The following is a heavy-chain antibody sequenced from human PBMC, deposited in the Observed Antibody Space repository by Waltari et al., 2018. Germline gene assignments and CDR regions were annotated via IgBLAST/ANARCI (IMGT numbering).Heavy chain of an antibody. CDR1: GFPFSSYG. Sequence: QVQLVESGGGVVQPGGSLRLSCAASGFPFSSYGMHWVRTAPGKGLEWVAFRRADGSNKYYADSVKGRFTISRDNSKNSLYLQMNSLRAEDTAVYYCARGWEKGVGATKCLDYWGQGTLVTVSS. J-gene: IGHJ4*02. V-gene: IGHV3-30*02. D-gene: IGHD1-26*01. CDR3: ARGWEKGVGATKCLDY. CDR2: RRADGSNK.